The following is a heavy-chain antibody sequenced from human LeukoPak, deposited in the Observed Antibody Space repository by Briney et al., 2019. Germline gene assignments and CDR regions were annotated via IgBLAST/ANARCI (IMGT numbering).Heavy chain of an antibody. D-gene: IGHD5-12*01. J-gene: IGHJ4*02. V-gene: IGHV4-59*01. CDR3: ARSGYDPCLFDY. CDR2: IYYSGST. CDR1: GGSISSYY. Sequence: SETLSLTCTVSGGSISSYYWSWIRQPPGKGLEWIGYIYYSGSTNYNPSLKSRVTISVDTSKNQFSLKLSSVTAADTAVYYCARSGYDPCLFDYWGQGTLVTVSS.